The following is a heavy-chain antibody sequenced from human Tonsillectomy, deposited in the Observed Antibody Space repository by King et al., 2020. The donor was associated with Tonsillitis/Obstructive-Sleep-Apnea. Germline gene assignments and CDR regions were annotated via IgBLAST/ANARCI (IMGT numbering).Heavy chain of an antibody. D-gene: IGHD3-3*01. CDR1: GNNLTGYY. CDR2: INPNSGGA. J-gene: IGHJ6*02. CDR3: ARDIGRWTASGGMDV. V-gene: IGHV1-2*02. Sequence: GQLVQSGAEVKKPGASVKVSCKASGNNLTGYYIHWVRQAPGQGLEWMGCINPNSGGANYAQKFQGRVTMTRDTSINTADMELSRLRSDDTAVYYCARDIGRWTASGGMDVWGQGTTVTVSS.